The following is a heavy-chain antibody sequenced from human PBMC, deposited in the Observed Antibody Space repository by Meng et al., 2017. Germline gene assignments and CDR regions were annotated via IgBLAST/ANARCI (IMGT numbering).Heavy chain of an antibody. V-gene: IGHV7-4-1*02. CDR1: GYTLTSYA. Sequence: QVQLVESGSELRKPGASVKVSCKASGYTLTSYAINWLRQAPGQGLQWMGWIDTKTGNPTYVPGFTGRLVFSLDTSVSTAYLQISGLKADDTAVYYCTRDGYSDCSRTSCFDSWGQGTLVPTPQ. CDR2: IDTKTGNP. J-gene: IGHJ4*02. D-gene: IGHD2-2*01. CDR3: TRDGYSDCSRTSCFDS.